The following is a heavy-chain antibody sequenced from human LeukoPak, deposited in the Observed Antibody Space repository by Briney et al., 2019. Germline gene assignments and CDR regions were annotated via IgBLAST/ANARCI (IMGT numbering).Heavy chain of an antibody. CDR2: ISSSGSTI. J-gene: IGHJ4*02. Sequence: GSLRLSCAASGFTFSDYYMSWIRQAPGKGLEWVSYISSSGSTIYYADSVKGRFTISRDNAKNPLYLQMDSLRAEDTAVYYCARGLGYYYDSSGYGGFDYRGQGTLVTVSS. CDR1: GFTFSDYY. V-gene: IGHV3-11*04. CDR3: ARGLGYYYDSSGYGGFDY. D-gene: IGHD3-22*01.